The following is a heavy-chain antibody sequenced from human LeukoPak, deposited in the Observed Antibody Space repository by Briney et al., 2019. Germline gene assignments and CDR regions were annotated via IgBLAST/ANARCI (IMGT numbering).Heavy chain of an antibody. CDR2: IYYDDDK. CDR1: GFSLSTSGVA. Sequence: SGPTLVNPTQTLTLTCTFSGFSLSTSGVAVGWVRQSPGKALEWLAIIYYDDDKNYSPSLKRRLTITKDTSKNQVVLTMTNVDPVDTGTYFCVKPTRSGYYTAFFNWGQGTLVTVSS. D-gene: IGHD3-3*01. CDR3: VKPTRSGYYTAFFN. J-gene: IGHJ4*02. V-gene: IGHV2-5*04.